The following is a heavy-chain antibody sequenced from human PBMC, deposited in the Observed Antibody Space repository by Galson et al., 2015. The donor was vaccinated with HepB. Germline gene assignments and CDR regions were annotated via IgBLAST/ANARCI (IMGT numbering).Heavy chain of an antibody. CDR1: GFTVSSNY. J-gene: IGHJ5*02. CDR3: AKEGGQLVVPAASGFDP. V-gene: IGHV3-66*01. Sequence: LRLSCAASGFTVSSNYMSWVRQAPGKGLEWVSVIYSGGSTYYADSVKGRFTISRDNSKNTLYLQMNSLRAEDTAVYYCAKEGGQLVVPAASGFDPWGQGTLVTVSS. CDR2: IYSGGST. D-gene: IGHD2-2*01.